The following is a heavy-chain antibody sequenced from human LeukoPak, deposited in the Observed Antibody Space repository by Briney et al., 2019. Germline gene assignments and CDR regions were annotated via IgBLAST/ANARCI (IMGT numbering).Heavy chain of an antibody. CDR3: ARGSQWNPGIAAAGNFDY. Sequence: PGGSLRLSCAASGFSFTTYWMSWVRQAPGKGLEWVSSISSSSTYIYPADSVKGRFTISRDNTKNSLYLQMNSLRAEDTAVYYCARGSQWNPGIAAAGNFDYWGQGTLVTVSS. CDR2: ISSSSTYI. CDR1: GFSFTTYW. V-gene: IGHV3-21*01. J-gene: IGHJ4*02. D-gene: IGHD6-13*01.